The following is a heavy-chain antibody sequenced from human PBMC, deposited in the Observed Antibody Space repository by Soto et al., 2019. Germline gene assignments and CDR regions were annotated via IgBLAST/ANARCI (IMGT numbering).Heavy chain of an antibody. CDR1: GFTFSSND. CDR2: ISASGRSL. Sequence: EVQLLESGGGLIQPGGSLRLSCAASGFTFSSNDMSWVRQAPGKGLEWASSISASGRSLFYADAVKGRFTISRDNSKNPLYLQMSSLTAEDTAGYHCAQGTSKLDYWGQGTLVTVSS. CDR3: AQGTSKLDY. J-gene: IGHJ4*02. V-gene: IGHV3-23*01.